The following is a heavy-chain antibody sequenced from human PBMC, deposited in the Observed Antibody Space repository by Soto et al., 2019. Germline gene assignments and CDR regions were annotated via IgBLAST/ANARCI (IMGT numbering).Heavy chain of an antibody. V-gene: IGHV1-18*01. CDR2: ISPYSGNT. J-gene: IGHJ4*02. Sequence: QVQLVQSRAEVKKPGASVKVSCKTSLYTFTNYGFSWVRQAPGQGLEWMGWISPYSGNTNYAHKLQGRVTLTTDTSTTTAYLELRSLKSDDTAVYYCATQPYSGDWPEGNYFDYWGQGTLVTVSS. CDR3: ATQPYSGDWPEGNYFDY. CDR1: LYTFTNYG. D-gene: IGHD6-19*01.